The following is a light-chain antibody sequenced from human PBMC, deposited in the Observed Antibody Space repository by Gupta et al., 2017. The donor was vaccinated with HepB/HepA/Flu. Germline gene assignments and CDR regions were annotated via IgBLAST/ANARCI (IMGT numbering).Light chain of an antibody. CDR2: YEY. CDR1: NIGNQR. V-gene: IGLV3-21*02. CDR3: QVSDSGSDQGV. Sequence: SYVLTQPPSESVAPGETATLTCGGDNIGNQRVSWYRQKAGQAPMLVVYYEYDRPSGINERLFGSPSGHNATPHTIRVAAGDEADDYCQVSDSGSDQGVFGGGTKLTVL. J-gene: IGLJ2*01.